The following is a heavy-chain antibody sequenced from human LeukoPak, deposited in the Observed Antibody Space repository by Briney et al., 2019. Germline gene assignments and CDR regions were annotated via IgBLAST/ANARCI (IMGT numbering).Heavy chain of an antibody. CDR2: IYPGDSDT. J-gene: IGHJ4*02. Sequence: GESLKISCQGSRYSFTSYWIGWVRQVPGKGREWMGIIYPGDSDTRYSPSFQGQVTISADKSISTAYLQWSSLKASDTAMYYCARHVSAAGTKRIDYWGQGTLVTVSS. CDR1: RYSFTSYW. D-gene: IGHD6-13*01. V-gene: IGHV5-51*01. CDR3: ARHVSAAGTKRIDY.